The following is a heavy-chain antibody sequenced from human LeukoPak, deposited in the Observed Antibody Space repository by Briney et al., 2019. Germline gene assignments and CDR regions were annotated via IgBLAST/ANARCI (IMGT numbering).Heavy chain of an antibody. J-gene: IGHJ3*01. CDR2: IFPGGGVT. Sequence: AASVKVTCKASGYTFTNYPKHWVRQAPGQGLEWMGVIFPGGGVTEYAQKFQGRVTVTRDTSTRTVYMELSSLRSDDTAMYYCAREHPDCHGFDFWGQGNMVSVSS. CDR1: GYTFTNYP. CDR3: AREHPDCHGFDF. V-gene: IGHV1-46*01. D-gene: IGHD2-21*02.